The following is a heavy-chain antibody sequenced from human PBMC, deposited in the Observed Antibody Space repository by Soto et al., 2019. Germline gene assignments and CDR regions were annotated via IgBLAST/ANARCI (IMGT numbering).Heavy chain of an antibody. V-gene: IGHV4-30-2*01. J-gene: IGHJ4*02. D-gene: IGHD3-22*01. CDR3: ARGSGYLDY. CDR2: IYHSGST. CDR1: GGSISSGGYA. Sequence: TSETLSLTCAVSGGSISSGGYAWSWIRQPPGKGLEWIGYIYHSGSTYYNPSLKSRVTISVDRSKNQFSLKLSSVTAADTAVYYCARGSGYLDYWGQGTLVTVSS.